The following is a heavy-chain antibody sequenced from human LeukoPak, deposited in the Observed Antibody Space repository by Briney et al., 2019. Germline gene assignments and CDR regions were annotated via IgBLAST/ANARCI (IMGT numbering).Heavy chain of an antibody. CDR1: GFTFSSYA. CDR2: ISGSGGST. Sequence: SGGSLRLSCAASGFTFSSYAMSWVRQAPGKGLEWVSAISGSGGSTYYADSVKGRFTISRDNSKNTLYLQMNSLRAEDTAVYYCAKDVTFRPDDYGGNRLAYWGQGTLVTVSS. J-gene: IGHJ4*02. V-gene: IGHV3-23*01. CDR3: AKDVTFRPDDYGGNRLAY. D-gene: IGHD4-23*01.